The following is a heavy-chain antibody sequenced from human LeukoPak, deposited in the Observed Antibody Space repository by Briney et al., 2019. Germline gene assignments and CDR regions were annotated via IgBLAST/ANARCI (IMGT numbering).Heavy chain of an antibody. D-gene: IGHD3-10*01. V-gene: IGHV1-46*01. CDR3: ARQTTSMVSDY. CDR2: INPSGGST. J-gene: IGHJ4*02. CDR1: EYTFTSYY. Sequence: ASVKVSCKASEYTFTSYYMHWVRQAPGQGLEWMGIINPSGGSTSYAQKFQGRVTMTRDTSTSTVYMELSSLRFEDTAVYYCARQTTSMVSDYWGQGTLVTVSS.